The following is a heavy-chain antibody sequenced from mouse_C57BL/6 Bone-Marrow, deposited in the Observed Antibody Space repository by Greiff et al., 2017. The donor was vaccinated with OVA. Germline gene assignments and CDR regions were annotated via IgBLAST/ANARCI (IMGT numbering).Heavy chain of an antibody. V-gene: IGHV5-4*03. D-gene: IGHD1-1*01. CDR3: ARSYGSSSHWYFDV. Sequence: EVMLVESGGGLVKPGGSLKLSCAASGFTFSSYAMSWVRQTPEKRLEWVATISDGGSYTYYPDNVKGRFTISRDNANNNLYLQMSHLKSEDTAMYYCARSYGSSSHWYFDVWGTGTTVTVSS. CDR2: ISDGGSYT. J-gene: IGHJ1*03. CDR1: GFTFSSYA.